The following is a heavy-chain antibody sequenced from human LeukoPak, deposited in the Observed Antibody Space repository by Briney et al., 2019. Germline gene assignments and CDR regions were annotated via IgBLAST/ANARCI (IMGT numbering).Heavy chain of an antibody. CDR2: INHSGST. Sequence: SETLSLTCAVYGGSFSGYYWNWIRQPPGKGLEWIGEINHSGSTRYNPSLKSRVTMSVDTSKNQFSMKLSSVTAADTAVYYCARDETTPLPGAYWGQGTLVTVSS. D-gene: IGHD4-17*01. CDR1: GGSFSGYY. V-gene: IGHV4-34*01. J-gene: IGHJ4*02. CDR3: ARDETTPLPGAY.